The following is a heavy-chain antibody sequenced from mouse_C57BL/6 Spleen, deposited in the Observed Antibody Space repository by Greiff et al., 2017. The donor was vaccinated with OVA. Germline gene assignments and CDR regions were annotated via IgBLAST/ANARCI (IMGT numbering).Heavy chain of an antibody. V-gene: IGHV1-76*01. CDR1: GYTFTDYY. CDR3: ASPEEGYAMDY. J-gene: IGHJ4*01. Sequence: QVHVKQSGAELVRPGASVKLSCKASGYTFTDYYINWVKQRPGQGLEWIARIYPGSGNTYYNEKFKGKATLTAEKSSSTAYMQLSSLTSEDSAVYFCASPEEGYAMDYWGQGTSVTVSS. CDR2: IYPGSGNT.